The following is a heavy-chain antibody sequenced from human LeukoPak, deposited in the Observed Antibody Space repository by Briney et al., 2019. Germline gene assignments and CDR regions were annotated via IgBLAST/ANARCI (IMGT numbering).Heavy chain of an antibody. J-gene: IGHJ5*01. D-gene: IGHD4/OR15-4a*01. CDR1: GYFFINYW. CDR2: IYPDDSDT. Sequence: GESLKISCKGSGYFFINYWIAWVRQMPGKGLEWMGSIYPDDSDTRYSPSFQGQVSISADKSINSAYLQWSSLKASDTAIYYYATSRYVADGVYYTQDDSWGQGTLVTVSS. CDR3: ATSRYVADGVYYTQDDS. V-gene: IGHV5-51*01.